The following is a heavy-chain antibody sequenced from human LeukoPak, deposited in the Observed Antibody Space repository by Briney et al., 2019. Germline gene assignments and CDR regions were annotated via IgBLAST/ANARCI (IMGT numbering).Heavy chain of an antibody. Sequence: GGSLRLSCAASGFTFSSYWMHWVRQAPGKGLVWVSRISTDGSSTNSADSVKGRFTISRDNAKNTLYLQMNSLRAEDTAVYYCVRECSSSSGRAFDIWGQGTMVTISS. CDR2: ISTDGSST. CDR1: GFTFSSYW. D-gene: IGHD6-6*01. J-gene: IGHJ3*02. CDR3: VRECSSSSGRAFDI. V-gene: IGHV3-74*01.